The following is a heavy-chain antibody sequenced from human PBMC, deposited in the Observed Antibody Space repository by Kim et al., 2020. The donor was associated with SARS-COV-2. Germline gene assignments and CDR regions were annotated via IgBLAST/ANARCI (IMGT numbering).Heavy chain of an antibody. D-gene: IGHD3-9*01. Sequence: SETLSLTCTVSGGSITGYYWSWIRQPPGKGLEWIGYIYYSGSTKYNPSLKSRVTMSVDTSKNQFSLKLTSVTAADTAVYYCARLGVDRLYYFDYWGQGTLVTVSS. CDR2: IYYSGST. V-gene: IGHV4-59*08. CDR1: GGSITGYY. J-gene: IGHJ4*02. CDR3: ARLGVDRLYYFDY.